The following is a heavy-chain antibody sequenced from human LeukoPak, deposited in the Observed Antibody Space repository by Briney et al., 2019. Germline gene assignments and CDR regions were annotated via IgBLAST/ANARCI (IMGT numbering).Heavy chain of an antibody. J-gene: IGHJ4*02. CDR2: IYYGGST. V-gene: IGHV4-39*01. CDR1: GGSISSSSYY. CDR3: ARLGDGYNYDFDY. Sequence: SETLSLTCTVSGGSISSSSYYWGWIRQPPGKGLEWIGSIYYGGSTYYNPSLKSRVTISVDTSKNQFSLKLSSVTAADTAVYYCARLGDGYNYDFDYWGQGTLVTISS. D-gene: IGHD5-24*01.